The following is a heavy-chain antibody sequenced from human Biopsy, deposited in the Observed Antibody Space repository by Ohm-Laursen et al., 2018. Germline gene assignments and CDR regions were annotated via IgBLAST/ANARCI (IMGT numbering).Heavy chain of an antibody. CDR3: ARGDYFDSNGYFWFDP. J-gene: IGHJ5*02. CDR2: INYRGNT. CDR1: GASIEDYY. V-gene: IGHV4-59*12. D-gene: IGHD3-22*01. Sequence: TLSLTCTVSGASIEDYYWTWIRQAPGKTLEWIASINYRGNTNYNPSLKSRVTMSAHTSTNQFSLKLNSVTAADTAVYYCARGDYFDSNGYFWFDPWGQGTLVTVSS.